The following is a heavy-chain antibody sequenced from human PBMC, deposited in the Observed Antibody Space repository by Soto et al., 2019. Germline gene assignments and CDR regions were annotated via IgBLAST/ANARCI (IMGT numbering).Heavy chain of an antibody. CDR1: GFTFSSYG. D-gene: IGHD3-3*01. J-gene: IGHJ4*02. CDR3: ARAHDYDFWSGYYDY. Sequence: PGGSLRLSCAASGFTFSSYGMHWVRQAPGKGLEWVAVISYDGSNKYYADSVKGRFTTSRDNSKNTLYLQMNSLRSEDTAVYYRARAHDYDFWSGYYDYWGQGTLVTVSS. V-gene: IGHV3-30*03. CDR2: ISYDGSNK.